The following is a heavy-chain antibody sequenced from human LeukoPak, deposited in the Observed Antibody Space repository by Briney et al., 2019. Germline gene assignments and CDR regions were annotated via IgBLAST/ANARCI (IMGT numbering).Heavy chain of an antibody. CDR3: TRAHGDY. Sequence: GGSLRLSCVASAFTFSRYWMGWVRQAPGKGLEWVANINQDGREKYYVDSARGRFTISRDNGKNSVYLQLNSLRGDDTGLYYCTRAHGDYWGPGALVTVSS. V-gene: IGHV3-7*01. D-gene: IGHD3-10*01. CDR1: AFTFSRYW. CDR2: INQDGREK. J-gene: IGHJ4*02.